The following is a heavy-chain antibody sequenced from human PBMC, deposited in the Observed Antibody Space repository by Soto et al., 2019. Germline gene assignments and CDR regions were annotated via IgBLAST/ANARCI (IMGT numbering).Heavy chain of an antibody. J-gene: IGHJ6*02. CDR2: IYPGDSDT. V-gene: IGHV5-51*01. Sequence: GESLKISCQCSGYTFTNYWIGWVRQMPGKGPEWMGIIYPGDSDTKYNPSFQGQVTISADKSITTTYLQWSSLKASDTAIYYCAASIFYYGMDVWGQGTTVTVSS. CDR1: GYTFTNYW. CDR3: AASIFYYGMDV.